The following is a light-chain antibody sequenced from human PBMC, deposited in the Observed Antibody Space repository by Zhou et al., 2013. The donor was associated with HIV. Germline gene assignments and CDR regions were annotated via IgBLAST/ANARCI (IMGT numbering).Light chain of an antibody. CDR3: QQSHTAPAT. Sequence: DIQMTQSPASLSASVGDRVTITCRASQPITNFLHWYQQKPGEAPNLLIYDVSTLQSEVPSRFSGGGSGTDFTLTISSLQPEDFATYYCQQSHTAPATFGQGTEGGT. CDR1: QPITNF. J-gene: IGKJ1*01. CDR2: DVS. V-gene: IGKV1-39*01.